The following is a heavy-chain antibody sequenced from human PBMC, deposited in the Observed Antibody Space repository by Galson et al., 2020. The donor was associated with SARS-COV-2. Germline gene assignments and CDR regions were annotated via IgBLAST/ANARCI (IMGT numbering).Heavy chain of an antibody. J-gene: IGHJ3*02. CDR2: ISSSGSTI. D-gene: IGHD3-22*01. V-gene: IGHV3-48*03. CDR3: AREEEDVTMVVVVDAFDI. CDR1: GFTCSSYE. Sequence: GESLKISCAASGFTCSSYEMYWVRQAPGKRPAWDSYISSSGSTIYYADSVKGRFTISRDNAKNSLYLQMNSLRAEDTAVYYCAREEEDVTMVVVVDAFDIWGQGTMVTVSS.